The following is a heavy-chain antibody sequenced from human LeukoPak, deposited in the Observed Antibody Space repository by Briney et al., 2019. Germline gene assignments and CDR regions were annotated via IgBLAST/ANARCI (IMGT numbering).Heavy chain of an antibody. D-gene: IGHD3-22*01. J-gene: IGHJ4*02. CDR3: ARVDYYDRPDY. V-gene: IGHV1-69*05. CDR1: GGTFRSYA. CDR2: IIPIFGTA. Sequence: SVKASCKASGGTFRSYAISWVQQAPGQGLEWMGRIIPIFGTANYAQKFQGRVTITTDESTSTAYMELSSLRSEDTAVYYCARVDYYDRPDYWGQGTLVTVSS.